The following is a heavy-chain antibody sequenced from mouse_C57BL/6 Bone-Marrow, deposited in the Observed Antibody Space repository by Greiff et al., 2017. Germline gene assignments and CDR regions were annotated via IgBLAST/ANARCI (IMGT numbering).Heavy chain of an antibody. V-gene: IGHV5-15*01. CDR1: GFTFSDYG. D-gene: IGHD1-1*01. CDR2: ISNLAYSI. J-gene: IGHJ4*01. CDR3: ARQDYGSSYDYAMDY. Sequence: DVHLVESGGGLVQPGGSLKLSCAASGFTFSDYGMAWVRQAPRKGPEWVAFISNLAYSIYYADTVTGRFTISRENAKNTLYLEMSSLRSEDTAMYYCARQDYGSSYDYAMDYWGQGTSVTVSS.